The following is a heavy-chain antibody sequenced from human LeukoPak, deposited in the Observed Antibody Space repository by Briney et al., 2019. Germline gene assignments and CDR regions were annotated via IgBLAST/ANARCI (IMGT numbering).Heavy chain of an antibody. Sequence: PSETLSLTCTVSGGSISSYFWSWIRQPPGKGLEWIGYIYYSGSTNYNPSLKSRVTISVDTSKNQFSLKLSSVTAADAAVYYCARQAYGDYGGRFYYFDYWGQGTLVTVPS. CDR2: IYYSGST. CDR1: GGSISSYF. V-gene: IGHV4-59*08. D-gene: IGHD4-17*01. CDR3: ARQAYGDYGGRFYYFDY. J-gene: IGHJ4*02.